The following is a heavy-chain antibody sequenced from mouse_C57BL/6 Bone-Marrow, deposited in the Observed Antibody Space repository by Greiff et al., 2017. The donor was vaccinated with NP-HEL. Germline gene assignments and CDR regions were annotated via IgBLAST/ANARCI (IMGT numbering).Heavy chain of an antibody. CDR2: ISSGGDYI. J-gene: IGHJ2*01. CDR3: TRGLRRRGYFDY. D-gene: IGHD1-1*01. Sequence: EVQLKESGEGLVKPGGSLKLSCAASGFTFSSYAMSWVRQTPEKRLEWVAYISSGGDYIYYVDTVKGRFTISRDNARNTLYLQMSSLKSEDTAMYYCTRGLRRRGYFDYWGQGTTLTVSS. V-gene: IGHV5-9-1*02. CDR1: GFTFSSYA.